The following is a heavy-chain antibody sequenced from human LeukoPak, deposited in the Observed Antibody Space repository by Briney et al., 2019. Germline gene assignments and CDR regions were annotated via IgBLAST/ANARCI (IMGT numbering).Heavy chain of an antibody. CDR1: GYTLTELS. CDR2: FDPEDGET. J-gene: IGHJ1*01. Sequence: ASVKVSCKVSGYTLTELSMHWVRQAPGKGLEWMGDFDPEDGETTYAQKFQGRVTMTEDTSTDTAYMELSSLRSEDTAVYYCATGPLALVVVITPYFQHWGQGTLVTVSS. CDR3: ATGPLALVVVITPYFQH. V-gene: IGHV1-24*01. D-gene: IGHD3-22*01.